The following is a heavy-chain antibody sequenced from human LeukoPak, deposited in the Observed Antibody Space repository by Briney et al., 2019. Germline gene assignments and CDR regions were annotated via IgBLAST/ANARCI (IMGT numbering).Heavy chain of an antibody. CDR3: ARGYGGPDY. V-gene: IGHV3-66*01. D-gene: IGHD5-12*01. CDR1: GFTFSSYG. CDR2: IYSGGDT. Sequence: GGSLRLSCAASGFTFSSYGMNWVRQAPGKGLEWVSIIYSGGDTYYADSVKGRFTISRDNSKNTLYLQMNSLRVEDTAVYYCARGYGGPDYWGQGTLVTVSS. J-gene: IGHJ4*02.